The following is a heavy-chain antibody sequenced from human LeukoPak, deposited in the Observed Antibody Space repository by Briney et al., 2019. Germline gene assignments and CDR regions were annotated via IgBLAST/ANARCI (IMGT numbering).Heavy chain of an antibody. CDR2: IKKDGSEK. V-gene: IGHV3-7*03. CDR1: GLTFSNYC. Sequence: PGGSLRLSCVVSGLTFSNYCMTWVRQAPGKGLEWVANIKKDGSEKFYVDSVKGRFTTSRDNAKSSLYLQMDSLRGEDTAVYYCTRGGASTSYYWFYWGQGTLVTVS. D-gene: IGHD2-8*01. CDR3: TRGGASTSYYWFY. J-gene: IGHJ4*02.